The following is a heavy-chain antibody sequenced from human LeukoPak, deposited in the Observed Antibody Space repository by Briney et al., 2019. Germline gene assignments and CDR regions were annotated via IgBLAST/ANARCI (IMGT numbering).Heavy chain of an antibody. J-gene: IGHJ4*02. D-gene: IGHD1-26*01. CDR1: GGSISSGGYS. V-gene: IGHV4-30-4*07. Sequence: SQTLSLTCAVSGGSISSGGYSWSWIRQPPGKRLEWIGYIFYSGDTNYNPSLKSRVTISVDTSKNQFSLSLSSVTAADTAVYYCARHSGSSPHYFDYWGQGTLVTVSS. CDR3: ARHSGSSPHYFDY. CDR2: IFYSGDT.